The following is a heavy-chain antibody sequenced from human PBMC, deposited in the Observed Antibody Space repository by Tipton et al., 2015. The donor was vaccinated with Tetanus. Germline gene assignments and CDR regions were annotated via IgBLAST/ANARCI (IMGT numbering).Heavy chain of an antibody. CDR3: ARGSGWADF. J-gene: IGHJ4*02. D-gene: IGHD6-19*01. Sequence: TLSLTCTVSGGSVNDGRFYWTWIRQPPGKALEWVAHIYYSGSATYNPSVASRATVSIDMSKNQFSLRLTSATAADTAVYYCARGSGWADFWGQGTRVTVSS. CDR1: GGSVNDGRFY. V-gene: IGHV4-61*01. CDR2: IYYSGSA.